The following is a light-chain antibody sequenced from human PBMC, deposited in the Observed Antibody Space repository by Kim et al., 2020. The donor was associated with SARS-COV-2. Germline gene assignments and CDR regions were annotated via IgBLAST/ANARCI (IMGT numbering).Light chain of an antibody. CDR2: HAS. CDR3: LRHNSYPWT. J-gene: IGKJ1*01. Sequence: ASVPDLVTLTWWTSPAIRNDLGWYLHKPGPAPTHLIYHASSLQGVVPSIFSGSGPGTQFTLTITRLQPEDFSTYDCLRHNSYPWTFGHGTQVDI. V-gene: IGKV1-17*01. CDR1: PAIRND.